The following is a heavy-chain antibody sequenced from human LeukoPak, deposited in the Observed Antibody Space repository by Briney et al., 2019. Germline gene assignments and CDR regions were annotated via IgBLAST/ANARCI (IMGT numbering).Heavy chain of an antibody. CDR3: ARAWNSGIDP. V-gene: IGHV4-34*01. J-gene: IGHJ5*02. CDR1: GGSFSGYY. Sequence: SETPSLTCAVYGGSFSGYYWSRIRQPPGKGLEWIGEVNHSGSTNYNPSLKSRVTISVDTSKNQFSLKLSSVTAADTAVYYCARAWNSGIDPWGQGTLVTVSS. CDR2: VNHSGST. D-gene: IGHD1-7*01.